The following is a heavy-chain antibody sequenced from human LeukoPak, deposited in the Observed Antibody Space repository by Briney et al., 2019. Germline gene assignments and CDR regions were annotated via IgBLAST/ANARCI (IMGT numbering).Heavy chain of an antibody. CDR1: GFTFSSYG. CDR2: ISYDGSNK. J-gene: IGHJ5*02. D-gene: IGHD1-26*01. CDR3: AKGRWALAPPWFDP. Sequence: GGSLRLSCAASGFTFSSYGMHWVRQAPGKGLEWVAVISYDGSNKYYADSVKGRFTISRDNSKNTLFLQMNSLRAEDTAVYYCAKGRWALAPPWFDPWGQGTLVTVSS. V-gene: IGHV3-30*18.